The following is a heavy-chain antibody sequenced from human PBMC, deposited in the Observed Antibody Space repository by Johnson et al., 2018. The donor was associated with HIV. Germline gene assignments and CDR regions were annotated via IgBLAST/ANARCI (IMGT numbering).Heavy chain of an antibody. D-gene: IGHD6-19*01. J-gene: IGHJ3*02. CDR2: IWYDGSNK. V-gene: IGHV3-33*06. Sequence: QVQLVESGGGVVQPGRSLRLSCAASGFTFSSYGMHWVRQAPGTGLEGVAVIWYDGSNKYYADSVKGRFTISRDTSKNTLYLQMNRLEAADTAGYYCAKGLAVAGTVDAFDIWGQGTMVTVSS. CDR1: GFTFSSYG. CDR3: AKGLAVAGTVDAFDI.